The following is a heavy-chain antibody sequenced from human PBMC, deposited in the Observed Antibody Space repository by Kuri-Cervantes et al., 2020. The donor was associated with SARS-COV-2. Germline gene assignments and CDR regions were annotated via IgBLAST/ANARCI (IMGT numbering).Heavy chain of an antibody. CDR1: GFTFDDYA. CDR3: AVRGGIVVVPAAAYYYYMDV. D-gene: IGHD2-2*01. V-gene: IGHV3-43D*04. J-gene: IGHJ6*03. CDR2: ISWDGGST. Sequence: GESLKISCAASGFTFDDYAMHWVRQAPGKGLEWVSLISWDGGSTYYADSVKGRFTISRDNSKNTLYLQMNSLRAEDTAVYYCAVRGGIVVVPAAAYYYYMDVWGKGTTVTVSS.